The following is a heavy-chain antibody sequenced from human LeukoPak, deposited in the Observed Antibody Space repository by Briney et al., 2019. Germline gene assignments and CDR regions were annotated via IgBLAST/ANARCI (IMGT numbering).Heavy chain of an antibody. CDR2: IYYSGST. CDR1: GGSISSTSYY. D-gene: IGHD2-15*01. V-gene: IGHV4-39*01. Sequence: SETLSLTCNVSGGSISSTSYYWGWIRQPPGKGLEWIGSIYYSGSTYYNPSLKSRVTISVDTSKNQFSLKLSSVTAADTAVYYCARHPTIPIYCSGGSCPKRNWFDPWGQGTLVTVSS. CDR3: ARHPTIPIYCSGGSCPKRNWFDP. J-gene: IGHJ5*02.